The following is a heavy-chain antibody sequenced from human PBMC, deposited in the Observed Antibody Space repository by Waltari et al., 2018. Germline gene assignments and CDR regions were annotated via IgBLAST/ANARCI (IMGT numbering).Heavy chain of an antibody. CDR2: IYHSGST. D-gene: IGHD2-2*01. V-gene: IGHV4-38-2*02. CDR1: GYSISSGYY. Sequence: QVQLQESGTGLVKPSETLSLTCAVSGYSISSGYYWGWIRQPPGKGLEWIGSIYHSGSTYYNPSLKSRVTISVDTSKNQFSLKLSSVTAADTAVYYCAGDVDDYAGAFDIWGQGTMVTVSS. J-gene: IGHJ3*02. CDR3: AGDVDDYAGAFDI.